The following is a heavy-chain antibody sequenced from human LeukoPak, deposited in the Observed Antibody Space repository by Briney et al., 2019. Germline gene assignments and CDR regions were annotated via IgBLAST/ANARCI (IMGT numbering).Heavy chain of an antibody. CDR2: IIPIFGTA. V-gene: IGHV1-69*05. CDR1: RGTFSSYA. J-gene: IGHJ6*03. Sequence: ASVKVSCKASRGTFSSYAISWVRQAPGQGLEWMGGIIPIFGTANYAQKFQGRVTITTDESTSTAYMELSSLRSEGTAVYYCAREREMATTDYYYYYYMDVWGKGTTVTVSS. CDR3: AREREMATTDYYYYYYMDV. D-gene: IGHD5-24*01.